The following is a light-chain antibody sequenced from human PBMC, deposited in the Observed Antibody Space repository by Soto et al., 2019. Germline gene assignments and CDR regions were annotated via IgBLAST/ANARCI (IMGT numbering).Light chain of an antibody. CDR2: GAS. V-gene: IGKV3-15*01. J-gene: IGKJ4*02. Sequence: EIFMTQSPATLSVSPGEKVILSCRASQSVGTTLAWYQQKPGQAPSLLIRGASTRATGVPARFSGSGSGTEFTLTISSLQSEDFAIYYCQQYIASPTFGGGTTLEIK. CDR3: QQYIASPT. CDR1: QSVGTT.